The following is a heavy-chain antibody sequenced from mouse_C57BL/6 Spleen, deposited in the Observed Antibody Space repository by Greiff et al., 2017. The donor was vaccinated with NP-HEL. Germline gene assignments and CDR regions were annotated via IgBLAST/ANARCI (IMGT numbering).Heavy chain of an antibody. J-gene: IGHJ1*03. CDR2: IHPNSGST. Sequence: QVQLQQPGAELVKPGASVKLSCKASGYTFTSYWMHWVKQSPGQGLEWIGMIHPNSGSTNYNEKFKSKATLTVDKSSSTAYMQLSSLTSEDSAVYYCAREISYYGSSHWYFDGWGTGTTVTVSS. CDR3: AREISYYGSSHWYFDG. V-gene: IGHV1-64*01. CDR1: GYTFTSYW. D-gene: IGHD1-1*01.